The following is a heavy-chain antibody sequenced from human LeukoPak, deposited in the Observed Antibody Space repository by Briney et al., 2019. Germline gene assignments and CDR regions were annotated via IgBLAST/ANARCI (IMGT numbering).Heavy chain of an antibody. CDR3: AREGGSYRPLDY. V-gene: IGHV1-46*01. D-gene: IGHD3-16*02. J-gene: IGHJ4*02. CDR2: INPSSGST. CDR1: GYTFTSYY. Sequence: ASVKVSCKASGYTFTSYYMHWVRQAPGQGLEWMGIINPSSGSTSYAQKFQGRVTMTRDTSTSTVYMELSSLRSEDTAVYYCAREGGSYRPLDYSGQGTLVTVSS.